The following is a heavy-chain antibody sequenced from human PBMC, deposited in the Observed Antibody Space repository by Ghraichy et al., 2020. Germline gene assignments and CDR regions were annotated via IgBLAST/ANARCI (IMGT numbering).Heavy chain of an antibody. CDR3: ARGSRVVRFYYYDGMDV. Sequence: GGSLRLSGVGCDFACGRVRVNWVRQAPGKGLEWLSYITSSGRTIFYADSVKGRFTISRDNAQNSLFLQMTSLTDEDTAVYYCARGSRVVRFYYYDGMDVWGQGTTVTVSS. CDR1: DFACGRVR. J-gene: IGHJ6*02. CDR2: ITSSGRTI. V-gene: IGHV3-48*02. D-gene: IGHD4-23*01.